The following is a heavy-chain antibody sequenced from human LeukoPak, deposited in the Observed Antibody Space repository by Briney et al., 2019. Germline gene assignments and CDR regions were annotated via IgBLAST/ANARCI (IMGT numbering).Heavy chain of an antibody. J-gene: IGHJ4*02. D-gene: IGHD3-9*01. CDR1: GFTFSSYG. CDR3: AKGPGDILTGYYTSYFDY. V-gene: IGHV3-30*02. Sequence: GGSLRLSCAASGFTFSSYGMHWVRQAPGKGLEWVAFIRYDGSNKYYADSVKGRFTISRDNSKNTLYLQMNSLRAEDTAVYYCAKGPGDILTGYYTSYFDYWGQGTLVTVSS. CDR2: IRYDGSNK.